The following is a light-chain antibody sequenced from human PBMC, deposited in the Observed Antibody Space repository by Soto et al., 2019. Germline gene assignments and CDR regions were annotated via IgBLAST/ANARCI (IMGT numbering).Light chain of an antibody. CDR1: QSSRNY. Sequence: DIQMTQSPSSLSAYVGDRVTITCRASQSSRNYLNWYQQKPGKAHKLLIYGATSLLSGVPSRFSGSGSGTDFTLTISSLQPEDFATYFCQQTYRTPNTFGQGTKLEIK. CDR2: GAT. V-gene: IGKV1-39*01. J-gene: IGKJ2*01. CDR3: QQTYRTPNT.